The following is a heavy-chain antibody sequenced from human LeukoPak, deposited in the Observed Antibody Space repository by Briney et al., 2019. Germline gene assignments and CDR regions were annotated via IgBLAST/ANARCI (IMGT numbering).Heavy chain of an antibody. CDR1: GFTFSNYW. D-gene: IGHD3-10*01. CDR2: IKQDGCER. V-gene: IGHV3-7*01. CDR3: ASSRYYYGLGSSPPFDY. J-gene: IGHJ4*02. Sequence: PGGSLRLSCAASGFTFSNYWMTWVRQGPGKGLEWVANIKQDGCERYYVDAVKGRFIISRDNAKNSLYLQMNNLRAEDTAVYYCASSRYYYGLGSSPPFDYWGQGDLVIVSS.